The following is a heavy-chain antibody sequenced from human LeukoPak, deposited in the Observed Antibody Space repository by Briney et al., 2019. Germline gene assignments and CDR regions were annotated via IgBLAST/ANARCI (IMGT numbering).Heavy chain of an antibody. CDR3: ARESIAVAGAPFDY. Sequence: GSLRLSCAASGFTFSSYEMNWVRQAPGKGLAWVSYISSGSSIYDADSVKGRFTISRDNAKNSLYLQMNSLRAEDTAVYYCARESIAVAGAPFDYWGQGTLVTVSS. CDR1: GFTFSSYE. D-gene: IGHD6-19*01. V-gene: IGHV3-48*03. J-gene: IGHJ4*02. CDR2: ISSGSSI.